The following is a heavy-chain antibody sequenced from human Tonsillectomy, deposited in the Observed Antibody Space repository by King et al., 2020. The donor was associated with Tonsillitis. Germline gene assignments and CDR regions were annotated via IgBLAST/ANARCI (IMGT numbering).Heavy chain of an antibody. J-gene: IGHJ5*02. CDR1: GGSISSGGYY. CDR3: ARDAWRCGYPEVLNWFDP. D-gene: IGHD2-21*01. V-gene: IGHV4-31*03. Sequence: QVQLQESGPGLVKPSQTLSLTCTVSGGSISSGGYYWSWIRQHPGKGLEWIGYIYYSGSTYYNPSLKSRVTISVDTSKNQFSLKLSSVTAADTAVYYCARDAWRCGYPEVLNWFDPWGQGTLVTVSS. CDR2: IYYSGST.